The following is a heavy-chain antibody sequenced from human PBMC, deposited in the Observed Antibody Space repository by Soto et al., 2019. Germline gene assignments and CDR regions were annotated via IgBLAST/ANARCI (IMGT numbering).Heavy chain of an antibody. CDR3: ARAWLEYNWFES. Sequence: QVQLQESGPGLVKPSQTLSLTCTVSGGSITRGGSYWSWIRQHPEKGLEWIGYVAYSGGTYYNPSLKSRVTFWVDMSKNLLSLRLSSVTAADTAVYYGARAWLEYNWFESWGQGTLVTVSS. CDR2: VAYSGGT. D-gene: IGHD5-12*01. V-gene: IGHV4-31*03. J-gene: IGHJ5*01. CDR1: GGSITRGGSY.